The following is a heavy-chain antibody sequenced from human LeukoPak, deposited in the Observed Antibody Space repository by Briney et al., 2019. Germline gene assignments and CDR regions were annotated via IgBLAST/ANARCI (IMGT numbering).Heavy chain of an antibody. Sequence: ASVKVSSKASGYTFTGYFIPWVRQAPGQGLEWMGWINPSRGATNYAQNFQGSVTLTREMSISTAYMEVSRLLTDDTAVYYCARVTYDRSGYYNGIPYWGQGTLVIVSS. J-gene: IGHJ4*02. D-gene: IGHD3-22*01. V-gene: IGHV1-2*02. CDR2: INPSRGAT. CDR3: ARVTYDRSGYYNGIPY. CDR1: GYTFTGYF.